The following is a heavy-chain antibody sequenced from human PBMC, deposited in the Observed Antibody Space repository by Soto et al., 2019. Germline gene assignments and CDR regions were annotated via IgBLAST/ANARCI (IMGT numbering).Heavy chain of an antibody. CDR2: ISAYNGNT. V-gene: IGHV1-18*01. Sequence: ASVKVSCKASGYTFTSYGISWVRQAPGQGLEWMGWISAYNGNTNYAQKLQGRVTMTTDTSTSTAYMELRSLRSDDTAVYYCARDPSTTVTTSTWFYPWGQGTLVPVSS. CDR3: ARDPSTTVTTSTWFYP. CDR1: GYTFTSYG. J-gene: IGHJ5*02. D-gene: IGHD4-17*01.